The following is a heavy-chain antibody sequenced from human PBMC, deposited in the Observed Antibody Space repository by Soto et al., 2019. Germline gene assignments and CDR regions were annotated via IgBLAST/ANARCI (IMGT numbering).Heavy chain of an antibody. CDR2: ISGSGGST. Sequence: GGSLRLSCAASGFTFSSYAMSWVRQAPGKGLEWVSAISGSGGSTYSAASVKGRFTISRDNSKNTLYLQKNSLRAEDTAVYYCAKDGDSPDGYGDYEDYYGMDVWGQGTTVTVSS. CDR3: AKDGDSPDGYGDYEDYYGMDV. J-gene: IGHJ6*02. CDR1: GFTFSSYA. D-gene: IGHD4-17*01. V-gene: IGHV3-23*01.